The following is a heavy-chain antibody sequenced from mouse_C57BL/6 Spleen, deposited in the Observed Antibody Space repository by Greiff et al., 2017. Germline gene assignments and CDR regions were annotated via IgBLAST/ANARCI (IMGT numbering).Heavy chain of an antibody. CDR2: ISSASSTN. CDR3: TLVVSVKY. V-gene: IGHV5-17*01. CDR1: GFTFSDSG. Sequence: EVQVVESGGGLVKPGGSLKLSCAASGFTFSDSGMHWVRRAPEKGLEWVAYISSASSTNYYADTVKGRFTISRDNAKNTLFLQMTSLRAEDPAMYCGTLVVSVKYWGQGTTLTVSS. D-gene: IGHD1-1*02. J-gene: IGHJ2*01.